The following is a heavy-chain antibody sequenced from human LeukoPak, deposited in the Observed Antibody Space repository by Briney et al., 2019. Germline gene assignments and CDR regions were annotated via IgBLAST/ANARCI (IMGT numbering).Heavy chain of an antibody. V-gene: IGHV4-4*07. CDR2: IYTSGST. CDR3: ARDLVAYRSSTSCYSWSPYYMDV. CDR1: GGSISSYY. Sequence: SETLSLTCTVSGGSISSYYWSWIRQPAGKGLEWIGRIYTSGSTNYNPSLKSRVTMSVDTSKNQFSLKLSSVTAADTAVYYCARDLVAYRSSTSCYSWSPYYMDVWGKGTTVTVSS. J-gene: IGHJ6*03. D-gene: IGHD2-2*02.